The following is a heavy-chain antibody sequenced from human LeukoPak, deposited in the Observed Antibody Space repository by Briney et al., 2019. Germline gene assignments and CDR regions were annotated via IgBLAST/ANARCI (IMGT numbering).Heavy chain of an antibody. V-gene: IGHV5-51*01. Sequence: GESLKISCKGSGYSFTSYWIGWVRQMPGKGLEWMGIIYPGDSDTRYSPSFQGQVTISADKSISTAYLQWSSLKASDTAMYYCARSFGKDYYYYGMDVWGKGTTVTVSS. CDR2: IYPGDSDT. J-gene: IGHJ6*04. D-gene: IGHD1-14*01. CDR3: ARSFGKDYYYYGMDV. CDR1: GYSFTSYW.